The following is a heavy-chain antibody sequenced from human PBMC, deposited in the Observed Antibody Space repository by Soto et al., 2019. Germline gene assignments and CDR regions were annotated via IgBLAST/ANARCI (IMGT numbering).Heavy chain of an antibody. Sequence: GASVKVSCKASGVSLSTNPISWVRQAPGQGLEWMGGTGSGTGPGNHAQKFQGRLTVTADKSTSTVYMELTNLSSEDTAVYYCARRHSGGFFRFFDSWGQGTLVTVSS. CDR2: TGSGTGPG. CDR3: ARRHSGGFFRFFDS. CDR1: GVSLSTNP. J-gene: IGHJ4*02. D-gene: IGHD2-15*01. V-gene: IGHV1-69*06.